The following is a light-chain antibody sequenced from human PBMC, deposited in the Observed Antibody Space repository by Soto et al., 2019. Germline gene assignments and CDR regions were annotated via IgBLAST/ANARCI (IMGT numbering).Light chain of an antibody. V-gene: IGKV4-1*01. CDR3: QQYCSTTLT. CDR1: QSVFFSSDNKDF. Sequence: DIVMTQSPDSLAVSLGERATINCKSSQSVFFSSDNKDFLAWYQQKPGQPPKLLIYWASTREAGVPDRFSGSGSGTDFTLTIGSLPAEDVAVYYCQQYCSTTLTFGGGTKVELK. J-gene: IGKJ4*01. CDR2: WAS.